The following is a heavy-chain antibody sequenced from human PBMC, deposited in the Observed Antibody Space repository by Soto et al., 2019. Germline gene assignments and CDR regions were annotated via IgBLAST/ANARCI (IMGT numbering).Heavy chain of an antibody. CDR2: ISSSSSYI. CDR1: GFTFSSYC. CDR3: ATVAVAGTVDY. V-gene: IGHV3-21*01. J-gene: IGHJ4*02. Sequence: GSLRLSCAASGFTFSSYCMNWVRQAPGKGLEWVSSISSSSSYIYYADSVKGRFTISRDNAKNSLYLQMNSLRAEDTAVYYCATVAVAGTVDYWGQGTLVTVSS. D-gene: IGHD6-19*01.